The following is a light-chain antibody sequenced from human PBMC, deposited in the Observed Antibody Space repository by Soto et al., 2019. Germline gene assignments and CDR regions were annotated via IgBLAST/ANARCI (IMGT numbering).Light chain of an antibody. CDR3: LQDYNYPRT. V-gene: IGKV1-6*01. CDR2: GAT. CDR1: QDIRTE. J-gene: IGKJ1*01. Sequence: ALQMTQSPSSLSASSGDRVTITCRASQDIRTELGWYQQKPGKAPKLLIYGATTLQCGVPSRFSGCGSGKDFALTISGLQPEDFATYYCLQDYNYPRTFGQGTKGEVK.